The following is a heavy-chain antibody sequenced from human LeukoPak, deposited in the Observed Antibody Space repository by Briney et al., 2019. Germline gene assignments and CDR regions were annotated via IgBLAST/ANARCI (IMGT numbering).Heavy chain of an antibody. CDR2: IHYSGST. J-gene: IGHJ4*02. Sequence: SETLSLTCTVSGGSISSYYWSWIRQPPGKGLEWIGYIHYSGSTNYNPSLKSRVTIPVDTSKNQFSLKLSSVTAADTAVYYCARGNAARPLYYFDYWGQGTLVTVSS. CDR1: GGSISSYY. CDR3: ARGNAARPLYYFDY. D-gene: IGHD6-6*01. V-gene: IGHV4-59*01.